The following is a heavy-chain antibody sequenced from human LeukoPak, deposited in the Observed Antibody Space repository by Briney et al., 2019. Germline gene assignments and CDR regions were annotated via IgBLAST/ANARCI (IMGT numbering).Heavy chain of an antibody. CDR2: IYSSGST. Sequence: SETLSLTCTVSGGSISSYYWSWIRQPPGKGLECIGYIYSSGSTNYNPSLKSRVSISADTSKNQFSLKLSSVTAADTAVYNCPRDRPVTGGLDSWAQEALVPVSS. D-gene: IGHD6-19*01. J-gene: IGHJ4*02. CDR1: GGSISSYY. CDR3: PRDRPVTGGLDS. V-gene: IGHV4-59*01.